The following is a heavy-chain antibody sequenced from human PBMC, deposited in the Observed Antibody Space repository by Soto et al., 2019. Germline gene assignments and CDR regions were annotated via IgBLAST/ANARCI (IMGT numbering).Heavy chain of an antibody. CDR2: IIPILGIA. J-gene: IGHJ1*01. CDR3: AKEAPYGYFQH. Sequence: SVKVSCKASGGTFSSYTISWVRQAPGQGLEWMGRIIPILGIANYAQKFQGRVTITADKSTSTAYMELSSLRSEDTAVYYCAKEAPYGYFQHWGQGTLVTVSS. CDR1: GGTFSSYT. D-gene: IGHD4-17*01. V-gene: IGHV1-69*04.